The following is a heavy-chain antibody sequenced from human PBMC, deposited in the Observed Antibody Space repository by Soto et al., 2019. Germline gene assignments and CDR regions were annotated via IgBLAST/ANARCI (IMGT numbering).Heavy chain of an antibody. CDR3: ACHRYSYGVYYFDY. D-gene: IGHD5-18*01. J-gene: IGHJ4*02. Sequence: PSETLSLTCIVSGGSISNYYWSWIRQPPGKGQEWIGYIYYSGSTNYNPSLTSRVTFSVDTFKNQFSLKLSSVTAADTFVYFCACHRYSYGVYYFDYWGQGTLVTVSS. V-gene: IGHV4-59*08. CDR1: GGSISNYY. CDR2: IYYSGST.